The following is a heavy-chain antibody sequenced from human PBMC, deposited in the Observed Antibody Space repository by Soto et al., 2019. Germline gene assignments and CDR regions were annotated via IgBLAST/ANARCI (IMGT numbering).Heavy chain of an antibody. CDR2: IYYSGST. CDR1: GGSISSYY. D-gene: IGHD4-17*01. J-gene: IGHJ6*03. V-gene: IGHV4-59*01. CDR3: ARDLSYGDQNAYRDYYYMDV. Sequence: PSETLSLTCTVSGGSISSYYWSWIRQPPGKGLEWIGYIYYSGSTNYNPSLKSRVTISVDTSKNQFSLKLSSVTAADTAVYYCARDLSYGDQNAYRDYYYMDVWGKGTTVT.